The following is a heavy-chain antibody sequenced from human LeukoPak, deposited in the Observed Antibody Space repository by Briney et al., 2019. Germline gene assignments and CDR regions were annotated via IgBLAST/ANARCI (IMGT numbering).Heavy chain of an antibody. CDR2: ISSSSSYI. CDR1: GFTFSSYS. Sequence: GGSLRLSCAASGFTFSSYSMNWVRQAPGKGLEWVSSISSSSSYIYYADSVKGRFTISRDNAKNSLYLQMNSLRAEDTAAYYCASSGYYYYYFDYWGQGTLVTVSS. V-gene: IGHV3-21*01. CDR3: ASSGYYYYYFDY. D-gene: IGHD3-22*01. J-gene: IGHJ4*02.